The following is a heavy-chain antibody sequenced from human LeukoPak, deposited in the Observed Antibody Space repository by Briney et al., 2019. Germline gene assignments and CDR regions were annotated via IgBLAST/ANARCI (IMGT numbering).Heavy chain of an antibody. CDR2: IYYSGST. V-gene: IGHV4-59*12. CDR3: AKDWYCGGDCQLFDY. D-gene: IGHD2-21*02. J-gene: IGHJ4*02. CDR1: GGSIIGYY. Sequence: SETLSLTCTVSGGSIIGYYWSWIRQPPGKGLEWIGYIYYSGSTNYNPSLKSRLTISIDTSENQFSLKLSSVTATDTAVYYCAKDWYCGGDCQLFDYWGQGTLVTVSS.